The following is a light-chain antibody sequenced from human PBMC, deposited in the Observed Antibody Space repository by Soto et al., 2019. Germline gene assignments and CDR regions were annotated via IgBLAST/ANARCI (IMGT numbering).Light chain of an antibody. J-gene: IGLJ1*01. CDR2: DVS. CDR3: SSYTSSSTYYV. CDR1: SRDVGGYNY. V-gene: IGLV2-14*01. Sequence: SVLTPPASVYGSPGQSITISCTGTSRDVGGYNYVSWYQQHPGKAPKLMIYDVSNRPSGVSNRFSGSKSGNTASLTISGLQAEDEADYYCSSYTSSSTYYVFGTGTKVTVL.